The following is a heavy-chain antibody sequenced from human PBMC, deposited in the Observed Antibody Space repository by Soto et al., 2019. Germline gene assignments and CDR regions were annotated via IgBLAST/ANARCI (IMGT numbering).Heavy chain of an antibody. J-gene: IGHJ5*02. Sequence: ASVKVSCASSGYTFTGFYRHWVREAPGQGLEWMGWINPNSGGTNYAQKFQGRVTMTRDTSISTAYMELSRLRSDDTAVYYCARDSTGCSGGSCYSGWFDPWGQGTLVTVSS. CDR2: INPNSGGT. D-gene: IGHD2-15*01. CDR1: GYTFTGFY. V-gene: IGHV1-2*02. CDR3: ARDSTGCSGGSCYSGWFDP.